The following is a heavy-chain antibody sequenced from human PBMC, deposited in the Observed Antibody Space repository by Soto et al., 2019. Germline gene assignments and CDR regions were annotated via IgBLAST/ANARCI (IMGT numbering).Heavy chain of an antibody. CDR2: INHSGST. J-gene: IGHJ5*01. CDR3: ARPRPMYYYGSGSPKNWFDS. Sequence: SETLSLTCAVYGGSFSGYYWNWIRQPPGKGLEWIGEINHSGSTNYNPSLKSRVTISVDTSKNQFSLNLSSVTAADTAVYYCARPRPMYYYGSGSPKNWFDSWSQGTLV. V-gene: IGHV4-34*01. D-gene: IGHD3-10*01. CDR1: GGSFSGYY.